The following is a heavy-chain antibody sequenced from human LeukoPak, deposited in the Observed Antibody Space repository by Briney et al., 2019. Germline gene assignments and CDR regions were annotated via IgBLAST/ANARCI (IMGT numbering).Heavy chain of an antibody. Sequence: SETLSLTCAVYGGSFSGYYWSWIRQPPGKGLEWIGEINHSGTTNYNPSLKSRVTISVDTSKNQFSLKLSSVTAADTAVYYCARQITIFGVDPYNWFDPWGQGTLVTVSS. CDR3: ARQITIFGVDPYNWFDP. D-gene: IGHD3-3*01. CDR2: INHSGTT. J-gene: IGHJ5*02. CDR1: GGSFSGYY. V-gene: IGHV4-34*01.